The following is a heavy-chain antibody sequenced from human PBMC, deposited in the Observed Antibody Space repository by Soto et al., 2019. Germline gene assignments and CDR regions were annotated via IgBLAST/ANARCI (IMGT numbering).Heavy chain of an antibody. D-gene: IGHD2-15*01. J-gene: IGHJ6*02. CDR3: ASRGGYCSGGSCYVWYYYGMDV. V-gene: IGHV4-34*01. Sequence: PSETLSLTCAVYGGSFSGYYWSWIRQPPGKGLEWIGEINHSGGTNYNPSLKSRVTISVDTSKNQFSLKLSSVTAADTAVYYCASRGGYCSGGSCYVWYYYGMDVWGQGTTVTVSS. CDR2: INHSGGT. CDR1: GGSFSGYY.